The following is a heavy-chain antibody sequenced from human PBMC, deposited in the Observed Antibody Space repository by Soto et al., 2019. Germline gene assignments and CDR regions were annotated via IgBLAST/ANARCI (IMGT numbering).Heavy chain of an antibody. D-gene: IGHD3-10*01. J-gene: IGHJ4*02. CDR3: ARSWFGELFSPLPPPY. CDR1: GFTFSSYS. CDR2: ISSSSSYI. Sequence: GGCLRLSCAASGFTFSSYSMNWVRQAPGKGLEWVSSISSSSSYIYYADSVKGRFTISRDNAKNSLYLQWSSLKASDTAMYYCARSWFGELFSPLPPPYWGQGTLVTVSS. V-gene: IGHV3-21*04.